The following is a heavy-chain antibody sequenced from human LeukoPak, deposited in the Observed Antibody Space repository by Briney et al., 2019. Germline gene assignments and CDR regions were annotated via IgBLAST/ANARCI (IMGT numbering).Heavy chain of an antibody. V-gene: IGHV4-59*01. CDR3: ARTGDYGPYFDY. D-gene: IGHD4-17*01. CDR1: GGSISSDY. J-gene: IGHJ4*02. Sequence: PSETLSLTCTVSGGSISSDYWSWIRQPPRKGLEGIGYIYYSGSTNYNPSLKSRVTISVDTSKNQFSLTLSSVTAADTAVYYCARTGDYGPYFDYWGQGTLVTVSS. CDR2: IYYSGST.